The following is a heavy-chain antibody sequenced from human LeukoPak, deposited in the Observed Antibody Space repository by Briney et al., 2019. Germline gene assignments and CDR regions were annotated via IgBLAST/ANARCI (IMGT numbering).Heavy chain of an antibody. Sequence: PGGSLRLSCAASGFTFSSYEMNWVRQAPGKGLVWVSRINSDGSSTSYEDSVKGRFTISRDNAKNTLYLQMNSLRAEDTAVYYCARVGITMIVEYFDYWGQGTLVTVSS. D-gene: IGHD3-22*01. J-gene: IGHJ4*02. CDR3: ARVGITMIVEYFDY. V-gene: IGHV3-74*01. CDR2: INSDGSST. CDR1: GFTFSSYE.